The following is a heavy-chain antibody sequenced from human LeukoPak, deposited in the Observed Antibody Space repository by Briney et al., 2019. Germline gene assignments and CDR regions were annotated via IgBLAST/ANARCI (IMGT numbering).Heavy chain of an antibody. J-gene: IGHJ4*02. D-gene: IGHD3-10*01. CDR2: IIGGPGST. Sequence: AGGSLRLSCAASGFSFSSHGMSWVRQAPGKGLEWVSGIIGGPGSTYYADSVKGRLTISRDNSKNTLYLQMNSLRAEDTAVYYCAKSHDYYGSGSFDYWGQGTLVTVSS. V-gene: IGHV3-23*01. CDR3: AKSHDYYGSGSFDY. CDR1: GFSFSSHG.